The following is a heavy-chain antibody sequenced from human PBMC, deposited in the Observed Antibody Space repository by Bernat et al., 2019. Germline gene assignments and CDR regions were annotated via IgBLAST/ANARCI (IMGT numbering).Heavy chain of an antibody. J-gene: IGHJ4*02. CDR2: IYHSGST. V-gene: IGHV4-38-2*01. CDR1: GYSISSGYY. Sequence: QVQLQESGPGLVKPSETLSLTCAVSGYSISSGYYWGWIRQPPGKGLEWIGSIYHSGSTYYNPSLKSRVTISVDTSKNQFSLKVSSVTAADTAVYYCAGVTTIFGVVITRYYFDYWGQGTLVTVSS. CDR3: AGVTTIFGVVITRYYFDY. D-gene: IGHD3-3*01.